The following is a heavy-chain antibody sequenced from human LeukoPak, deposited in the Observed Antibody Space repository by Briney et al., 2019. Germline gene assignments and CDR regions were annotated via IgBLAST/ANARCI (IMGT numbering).Heavy chain of an antibody. CDR3: TRGVGGDSRFDP. V-gene: IGHV3-74*01. CDR1: GFTFSSYW. J-gene: IGHJ5*02. D-gene: IGHD1-26*01. Sequence: QTGGSLRLSCAASGFTFSSYWMRWVRQAPGKGLVWVSRISSDGSSTNYADSVEGRFTISRDNAKNTLYLQMNSLRAEDTAVYYCTRGVGGDSRFDPWGQGTLVTVSS. CDR2: ISSDGSST.